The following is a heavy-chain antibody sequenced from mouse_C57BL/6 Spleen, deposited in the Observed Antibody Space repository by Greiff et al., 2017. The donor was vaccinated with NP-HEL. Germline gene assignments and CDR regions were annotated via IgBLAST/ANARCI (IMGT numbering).Heavy chain of an antibody. CDR3: ARWALDYDGRDYAMDY. Sequence: QVQLQQSGAELVKPGASVKISCKASGYAFSSYWMNWVKQRPGKGLEWIGQIYPGDGDTNYNGKFKGKATLTADKSSSTAYMQLSSLTSEDSAVYFCARWALDYDGRDYAMDYWGQGTSVTVSS. CDR2: IYPGDGDT. CDR1: GYAFSSYW. D-gene: IGHD1-1*01. J-gene: IGHJ4*01. V-gene: IGHV1-80*01.